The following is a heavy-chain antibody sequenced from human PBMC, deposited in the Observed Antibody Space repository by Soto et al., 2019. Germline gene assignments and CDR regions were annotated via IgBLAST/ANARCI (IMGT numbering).Heavy chain of an antibody. CDR2: INPNSGGT. Sequence: ASVKVCCKASGYTFTGYYMHWVRQAPGQGLEWMGWINPNSGGTNYAQKFQGRVTMTRDTSISTAYRELSRLRSDDTAVYYCAQILSAAGFDYWAQGTLVTVYS. J-gene: IGHJ4*02. CDR1: GYTFTGYY. V-gene: IGHV1-2*02. CDR3: AQILSAAGFDY. D-gene: IGHD6-13*01.